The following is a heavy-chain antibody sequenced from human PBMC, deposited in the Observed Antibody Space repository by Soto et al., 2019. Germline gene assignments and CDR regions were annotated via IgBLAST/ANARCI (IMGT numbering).Heavy chain of an antibody. CDR2: IYPGDSDT. CDR3: ARHAATVRQVGPLLYRFAP. Sequence: PGESLKISCKGSGYSFTSYWIGWVRQMPGKGLEWMGIIYPGDSDTRYSPSFQGQVTISADKSISTAYLQWSSLKASDTAMYYCARHAATVRQVGPLLYRFAPWAQRTLVPVSA. D-gene: IGHD4-17*01. J-gene: IGHJ5*02. V-gene: IGHV5-51*01. CDR1: GYSFTSYW.